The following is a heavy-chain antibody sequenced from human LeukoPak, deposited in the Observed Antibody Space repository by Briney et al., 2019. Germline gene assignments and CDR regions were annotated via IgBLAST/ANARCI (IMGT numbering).Heavy chain of an antibody. J-gene: IGHJ4*02. Sequence: GGSLRLSCAASGFTFSTYWMHWVRQAPGKELVWVSRINGDGSTTDYADSVKGRFTISGDNAKNTLYLQMNSLRAEDTSVYYCATISRSVSSHFDYWGQGTLVTVSS. CDR3: ATISRSVSSHFDY. CDR2: INGDGSTT. CDR1: GFTFSTYW. D-gene: IGHD1-26*01. V-gene: IGHV3-74*01.